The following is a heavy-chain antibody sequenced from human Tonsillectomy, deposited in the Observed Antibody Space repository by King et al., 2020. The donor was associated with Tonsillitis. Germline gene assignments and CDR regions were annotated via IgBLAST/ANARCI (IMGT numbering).Heavy chain of an antibody. CDR2: IIGSGGRT. V-gene: IGHV3-23*04. CDR1: GFTFSTYG. D-gene: IGHD6-13*01. J-gene: IGHJ4*02. CDR3: ARASFGTDF. Sequence: VQLVESGGGWVKPGGSLRLSCAASGFTFSTYGMNWVRQAPGKGLEWVSGIIGSGGRTYYGDSVKGRFTVSRDNSKNTLYLQMHSLRAEDTAVYYCARASFGTDFWGQGTLVTVS.